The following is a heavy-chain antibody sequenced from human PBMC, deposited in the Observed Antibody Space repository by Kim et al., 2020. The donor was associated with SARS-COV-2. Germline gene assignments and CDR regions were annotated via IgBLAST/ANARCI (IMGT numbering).Heavy chain of an antibody. D-gene: IGHD6-13*01. V-gene: IGHV3-23*01. Sequence: GGSLRLSCAASGFTFSNYAMAWVRQAPGMGPEWVSANNGSGDKTYYADSVQGRFIISRDNSKNILYLQMNSLKSEDTAVYYCAKGGSSSAWYPLDHWGQGTRVTVSS. CDR2: NNGSGDKT. CDR1: GFTFSNYA. CDR3: AKGGSSSAWYPLDH. J-gene: IGHJ4*02.